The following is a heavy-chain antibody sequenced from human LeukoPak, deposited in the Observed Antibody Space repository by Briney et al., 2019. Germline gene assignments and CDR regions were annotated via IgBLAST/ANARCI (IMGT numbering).Heavy chain of an antibody. CDR2: IYYSGST. V-gene: IGHV4-30-4*01. CDR3: ARDGRGDAYCGGDCPNWFDP. D-gene: IGHD2-21*02. CDR1: GGSISSGDYY. Sequence: SETLSLTCTVSGGSISSGDYYWSWIRQPPGKGLEWIGYIYYSGSTYYNPSLKSRVTISVDTSKNQFSLKLSSVTVADTAVYYCARDGRGDAYCGGDCPNWFDPWGQGTLVTVSS. J-gene: IGHJ5*02.